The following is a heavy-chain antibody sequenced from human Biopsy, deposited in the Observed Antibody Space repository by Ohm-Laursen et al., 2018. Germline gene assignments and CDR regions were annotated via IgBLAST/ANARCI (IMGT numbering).Heavy chain of an antibody. Sequence: SLRLSCAASGFSVSSYDMNWVRQAPGKGLEWISYISETSSHIYDADSVRGRFTVARDIAKNSLYLQLNSLRVEDTAVYYCARGIMNPIGGLVARSDVFDVWGQGTMVTVSS. J-gene: IGHJ3*01. CDR3: ARGIMNPIGGLVARSDVFDV. D-gene: IGHD3-16*02. CDR1: GFSVSSYD. CDR2: ISETSSHI. V-gene: IGHV3-21*01.